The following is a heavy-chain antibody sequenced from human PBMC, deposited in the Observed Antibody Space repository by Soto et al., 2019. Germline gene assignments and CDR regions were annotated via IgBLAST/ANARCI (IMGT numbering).Heavy chain of an antibody. Sequence: GSVKVSCNVSGYTLTELSMHWVRQAPGKGLEWMGGFDPEDGETIYAQKFQGRVTMTEDTSTDTAYMELSSLRSEDTAVYYCATGPSEYSSSWYNFDYWGQGTLVTVSS. D-gene: IGHD6-13*01. J-gene: IGHJ4*02. CDR1: GYTLTELS. CDR2: FDPEDGET. V-gene: IGHV1-24*01. CDR3: ATGPSEYSSSWYNFDY.